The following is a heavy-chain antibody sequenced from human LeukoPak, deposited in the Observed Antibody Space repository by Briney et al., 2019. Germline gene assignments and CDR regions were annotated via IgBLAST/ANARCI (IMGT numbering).Heavy chain of an antibody. CDR3: ARDAQRGFDYSNSLEY. D-gene: IGHD4-11*01. Sequence: GGSLRLSCAAAGFTFNHYGMYWVRQAPGKGLEWVAVIWSDGTNQYYAGSVKGRFTISRDDSGNTVYLQMNSLRPEDTGVYYCARDAQRGFDYSNSLEYWGQGTPVTVST. J-gene: IGHJ4*02. CDR1: GFTFNHYG. V-gene: IGHV3-33*01. CDR2: IWSDGTNQ.